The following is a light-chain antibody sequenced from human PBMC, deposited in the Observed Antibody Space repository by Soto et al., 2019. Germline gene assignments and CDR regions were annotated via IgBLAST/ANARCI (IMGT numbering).Light chain of an antibody. V-gene: IGLV1-40*01. CDR1: SSNIGAGYD. CDR2: DNN. CDR3: QSYDRSLSGNV. Sequence: KRGTISCTGSSSNIGAGYDVHWYQQLPGTAPKLLIYDNNNRPSGVPDRFSGSKSGTTASLAITGLQAEDEADYYCQSYDRSLSGNVFGTGTKVT. J-gene: IGLJ1*01.